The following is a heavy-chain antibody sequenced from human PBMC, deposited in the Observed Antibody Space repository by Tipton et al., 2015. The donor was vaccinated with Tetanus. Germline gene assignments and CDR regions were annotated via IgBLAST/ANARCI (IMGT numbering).Heavy chain of an antibody. CDR3: ARVKGTYNHYGLDV. Sequence: TLSLTCAVSGGPISSGDYSWSWIRQPPGKGLEWIGYIYDSGSTYYNPSLKSRVTISEDRSKNQIFLRLRSVTAADTAVYYCARVKGTYNHYGLDVWGQGTTVTVSS. J-gene: IGHJ6*02. V-gene: IGHV4-30-2*01. CDR2: IYDSGST. CDR1: GGPISSGDYS. D-gene: IGHD3-10*01.